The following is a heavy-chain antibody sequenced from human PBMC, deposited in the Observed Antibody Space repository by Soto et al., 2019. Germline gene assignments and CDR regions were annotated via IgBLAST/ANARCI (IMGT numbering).Heavy chain of an antibody. CDR3: ARTVVVVAATTFDY. CDR2: IYYSGST. V-gene: IGHV4-59*08. Sequence: SETLSLTCTVSGGSISSYYWSWIRQPPGKGLEWIGYIYYSGSTNYNPSLKSRVTISVDTSKNQFSLKLSSVTAADTAVYYCARTVVVVAATTFDYWGQGTLVTVSS. J-gene: IGHJ4*02. CDR1: GGSISSYY. D-gene: IGHD2-15*01.